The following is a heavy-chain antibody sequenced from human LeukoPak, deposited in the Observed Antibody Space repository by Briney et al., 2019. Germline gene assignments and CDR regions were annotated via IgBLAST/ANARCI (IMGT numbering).Heavy chain of an antibody. V-gene: IGHV1-8*01. J-gene: IGHJ4*02. Sequence: ASVKVSCKASGYTFTSYDINWVRQATGQGLEWMGWMNPNSGNTGYAQKFQGRVTMTRNTSISTAYMELSSLRSGDTAVYYCARPTTMVRGAPLGYWGQGTLVTVSS. D-gene: IGHD3-10*01. CDR1: GYTFTSYD. CDR3: ARPTTMVRGAPLGY. CDR2: MNPNSGNT.